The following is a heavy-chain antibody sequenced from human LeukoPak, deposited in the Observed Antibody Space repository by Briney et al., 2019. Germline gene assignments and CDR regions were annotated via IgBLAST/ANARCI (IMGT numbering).Heavy chain of an antibody. Sequence: GESLKISCKGSGYTFTNYWIGWVRQMPGKGLEWMGIIYPGDSDTRYSPSFQGQVTISADKSISTAYLQWSSLEASDTAMYYCARHPGKATVTMGAFDIWGQGTMVTVSS. V-gene: IGHV5-51*01. J-gene: IGHJ3*02. CDR1: GYTFTNYW. CDR2: IYPGDSDT. CDR3: ARHPGKATVTMGAFDI. D-gene: IGHD4-17*01.